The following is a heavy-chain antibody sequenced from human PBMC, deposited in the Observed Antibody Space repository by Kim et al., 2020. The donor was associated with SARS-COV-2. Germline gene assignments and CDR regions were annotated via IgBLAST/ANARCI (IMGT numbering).Heavy chain of an antibody. V-gene: IGHV3-15*01. Sequence: GGSLRLSCAASGFTLSNAWMSWVRRGPGKGPEWVGRIQSKSDGGTIHYAAPVKGRFTISRDDLKNTLYMEMNSLETEDTAVYYCTTDYERWRPHWGPGTL. CDR2: IQSKSDGGTI. CDR1: GFTLSNAW. J-gene: IGHJ4*02. CDR3: TTDYERWRPH. D-gene: IGHD3-22*01.